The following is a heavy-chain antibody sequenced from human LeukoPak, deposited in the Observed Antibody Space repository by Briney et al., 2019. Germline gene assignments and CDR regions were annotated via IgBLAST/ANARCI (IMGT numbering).Heavy chain of an antibody. CDR3: ANVKSITIFGVVIHYGMDV. D-gene: IGHD3-3*01. V-gene: IGHV1-8*01. CDR1: GYTFTSYD. Sequence: ASVKVSCKASGYTFTSYDINWVRQATGQGLEWMGWINPNSGNTGYAQKFQGRVTMTRNTSISTAYMELSSLRSEDTAVYYCANVKSITIFGVVIHYGMDVWGQGTTVTVSS. J-gene: IGHJ6*02. CDR2: INPNSGNT.